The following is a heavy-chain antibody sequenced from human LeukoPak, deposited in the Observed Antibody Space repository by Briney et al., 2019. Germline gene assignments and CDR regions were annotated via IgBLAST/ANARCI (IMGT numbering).Heavy chain of an antibody. CDR1: GGSISSSSYY. V-gene: IGHV4-39*01. CDR3: ARGFPVTRGYSYGPIDY. D-gene: IGHD5-18*01. CDR2: IYYSGST. Sequence: PSETLSLTCTVSGGSISSSSYYWGWIRQPPGKGLEWIGSIYYSGSTYYNPSLKSRVTISVDTSKNQFSLKLSSVTAADTAVYYCARGFPVTRGYSYGPIDYWGQGTLVTVSS. J-gene: IGHJ4*02.